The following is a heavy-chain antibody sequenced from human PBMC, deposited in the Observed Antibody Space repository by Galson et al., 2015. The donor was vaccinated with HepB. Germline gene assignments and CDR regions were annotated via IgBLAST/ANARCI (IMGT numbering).Heavy chain of an antibody. D-gene: IGHD2/OR15-2a*01. Sequence: PALVKPTQPLTLTCTFSGFSLSTSGVGVGWIRQPPGKALEWLALVYWDDDKRYSPSLKTRLTITKDTSKTQVVLTMTNMDPVDTATYYCARLLAGGGHFDLWGRGAQVTVSS. CDR1: GFSLSTSGVG. V-gene: IGHV2-5*02. J-gene: IGHJ2*01. CDR3: ARLLAGGGHFDL. CDR2: VYWDDDK.